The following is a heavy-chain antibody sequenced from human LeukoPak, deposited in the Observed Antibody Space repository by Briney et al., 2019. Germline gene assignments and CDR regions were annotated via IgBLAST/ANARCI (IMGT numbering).Heavy chain of an antibody. D-gene: IGHD2-2*01. Sequence: SETLSLTCTVSGGSISDYYWNWIRQPPGKGLEWIGYIYYSGSATYDPSLKSRVTMSVDTAKNQFSLKLRSVTAADTAVYYCARGDFCSSSNCYLRPMDVWGKGTTVTVSS. CDR2: IYYSGSA. J-gene: IGHJ6*03. CDR1: GGSISDYY. V-gene: IGHV4-59*01. CDR3: ARGDFCSSSNCYLRPMDV.